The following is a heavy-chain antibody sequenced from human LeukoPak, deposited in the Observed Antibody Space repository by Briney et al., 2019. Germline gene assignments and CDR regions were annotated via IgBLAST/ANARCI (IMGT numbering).Heavy chain of an antibody. CDR1: GFTFSRNA. CDR2: IGNVDRDT. CDR3: AKDILRWSFDY. Sequence: GGSLRLSCAASGFTFSRNAMSWVRQAPGKGLEWVSAIGNVDRDTYYADSVKGRFTISRDSSKNTLYLQMNSLTAEDTAVYYCAKDILRWSFDYWGQGTLVTVSS. J-gene: IGHJ4*02. V-gene: IGHV3-23*01. D-gene: IGHD4-23*01.